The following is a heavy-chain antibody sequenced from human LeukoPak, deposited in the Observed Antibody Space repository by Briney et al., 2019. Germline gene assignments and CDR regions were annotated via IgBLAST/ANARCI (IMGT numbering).Heavy chain of an antibody. V-gene: IGHV4-4*07. J-gene: IGHJ4*02. Sequence: SETLSLTCTVSGGSISSYYWSWIRQPAGKGLEWIGRIYTSRSTNYNPSLKSRVTMSVDTSKNQFSLKLSSVTAADTAVYYCASSGSYALMDYWGQGTLVTVSS. CDR1: GGSISSYY. D-gene: IGHD1-26*01. CDR3: ASSGSYALMDY. CDR2: IYTSRST.